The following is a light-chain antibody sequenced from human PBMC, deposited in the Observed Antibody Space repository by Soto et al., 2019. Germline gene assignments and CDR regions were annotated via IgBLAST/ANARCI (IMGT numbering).Light chain of an antibody. V-gene: IGKV1-39*01. CDR2: AAS. CDR1: QGISTY. Sequence: IQMTQSPSSLSASVGDRVTITCRASQGISTYLNWYQKKPGKAPKLLIYAASSLQSGVPSRFSGSGSGTEFTLTINSLQPEDVATYYCQKHHSASWTFGQGTKVDIK. J-gene: IGKJ1*01. CDR3: QKHHSASWT.